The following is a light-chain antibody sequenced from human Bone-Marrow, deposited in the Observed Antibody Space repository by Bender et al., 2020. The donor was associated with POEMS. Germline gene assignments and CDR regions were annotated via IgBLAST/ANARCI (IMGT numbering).Light chain of an antibody. CDR1: TTDIGDYNF. CDR3: QAWDSNTGV. Sequence: QSVLTQPASVSGSPGQSITISCTGSTTDIGDYNFVSWYQQHPGQAPKVIIYEVSKRPSGVPDRFSGSKSGITASLTVSGLQAEDEADYYCQAWDSNTGVFGTGTKVTVL. V-gene: IGLV2-8*01. J-gene: IGLJ1*01. CDR2: EVS.